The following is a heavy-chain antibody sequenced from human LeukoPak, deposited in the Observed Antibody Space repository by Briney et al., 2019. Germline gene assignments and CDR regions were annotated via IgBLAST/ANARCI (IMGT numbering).Heavy chain of an antibody. D-gene: IGHD6-13*01. V-gene: IGHV1-2*02. CDR3: ARVVSSWLLYYMDV. J-gene: IGHJ6*03. Sequence: ASVKVSCKASGGTFSSYAISWVRQAPGQGLEWIGWINPNSGGTNYAQKFQGRVTMTRDTSISTAYMELSRLRSDDTAVYYCARVVSSWLLYYMDVWGKGTTVTVSS. CDR2: INPNSGGT. CDR1: GGTFSSYA.